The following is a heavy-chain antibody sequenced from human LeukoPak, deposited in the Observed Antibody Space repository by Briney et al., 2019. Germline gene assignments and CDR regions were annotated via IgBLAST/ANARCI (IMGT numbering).Heavy chain of an antibody. CDR3: ARENPSGYYNRPIDY. Sequence: SETLSLTCTVSGGSISSSTHCWSWIRQPPGKGLEWIGDIYYSGSIKYNPSLKSRVTMSVDTSKNQFSLKLSSVTAADTAIYYCARENPSGYYNRPIDYWGQGTLVTVSS. CDR1: GGSISSSTHC. D-gene: IGHD3-22*01. J-gene: IGHJ4*02. CDR2: IYYSGSI. V-gene: IGHV4-61*01.